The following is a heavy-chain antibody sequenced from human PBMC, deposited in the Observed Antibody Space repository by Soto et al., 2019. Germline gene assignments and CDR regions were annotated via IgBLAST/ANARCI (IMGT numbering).Heavy chain of an antibody. V-gene: IGHV4-38-2*02. Sequence: SETLSLTCAVSGYSISSGSYWGWIRQPPGKGLEWIGSIYHSGSTYYNPSLKSRVTISVDTSKNQFSLKLSSVTAADTAVYYCARDGQAAIFGVVIGPGWFDPWGQGTLVTVSS. CDR3: ARDGQAAIFGVVIGPGWFDP. CDR2: IYHSGST. CDR1: GYSISSGSY. J-gene: IGHJ5*02. D-gene: IGHD3-3*01.